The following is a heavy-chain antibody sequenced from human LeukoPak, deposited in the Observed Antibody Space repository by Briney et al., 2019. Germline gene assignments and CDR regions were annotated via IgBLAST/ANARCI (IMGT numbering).Heavy chain of an antibody. V-gene: IGHV3-74*01. Sequence: PGGSLRLSCAASGFTFGSYWMHWVRQAPGKGLEWVSRIKTDGSTTTYSDAVKDRFTFSRDNDKNTLSLQMNSLRAEDTAVYYCTREWIAYCNYGTCYSGFDFWGQGTLVTVSS. CDR3: TREWIAYCNYGTCYSGFDF. CDR2: IKTDGSTT. J-gene: IGHJ4*02. CDR1: GFTFGSYW. D-gene: IGHD2-8*01.